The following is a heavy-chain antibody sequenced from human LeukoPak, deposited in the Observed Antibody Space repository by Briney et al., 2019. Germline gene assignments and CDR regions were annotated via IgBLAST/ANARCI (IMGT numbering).Heavy chain of an antibody. CDR2: ISGSGGST. CDR3: ANRISYKELGAFDI. Sequence: GGSLRLSCAPSGFTLSSYAMSWVRQAPGKGLEWVSAISGSGGSTYYADSVKGRFTISRDNSKNTLYLQMNSLRAEDTAVYYCANRISYKELGAFDIWGQGTMVTVSS. J-gene: IGHJ3*02. D-gene: IGHD1-26*01. V-gene: IGHV3-23*01. CDR1: GFTLSSYA.